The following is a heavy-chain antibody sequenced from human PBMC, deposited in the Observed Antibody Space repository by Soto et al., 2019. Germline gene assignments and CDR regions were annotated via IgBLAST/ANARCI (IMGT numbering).Heavy chain of an antibody. CDR1: GFTFSGSA. Sequence: EVQLVESGGGLVQPGGSLKLSCAASGFTFSGSAMHWVRQASGKGLEWVGRIRSKANSYATAYAASVKGRFTISRDDSKNTAYLQMNSLKTEDTAVYYCTRHMRTNYVALPLYGMDVWGQGTTVTVSS. CDR2: IRSKANSYAT. CDR3: TRHMRTNYVALPLYGMDV. D-gene: IGHD4-4*01. J-gene: IGHJ6*02. V-gene: IGHV3-73*01.